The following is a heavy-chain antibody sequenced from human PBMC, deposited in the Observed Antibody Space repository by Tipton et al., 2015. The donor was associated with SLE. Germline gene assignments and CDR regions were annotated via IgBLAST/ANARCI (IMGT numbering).Heavy chain of an antibody. Sequence: TLSLTCTVSGSYISSGHFCGWIRQSPGTGLEWIGSIFHSGDTNYNPSLKSRPTIIADRSKNQFSLELRSVTVADTAIYYCAREARFSSSWSASLFDYWGQGMLVTVSS. CDR2: IFHSGDT. J-gene: IGHJ4*02. D-gene: IGHD6-13*01. CDR1: GSYISSGHF. V-gene: IGHV4-38-2*02. CDR3: AREARFSSSWSASLFDY.